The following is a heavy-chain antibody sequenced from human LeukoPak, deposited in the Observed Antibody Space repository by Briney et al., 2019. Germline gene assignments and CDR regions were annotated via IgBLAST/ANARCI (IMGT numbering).Heavy chain of an antibody. CDR2: ISTSGSTI. D-gene: IGHD3-22*01. CDR3: ARVGVVNFDY. Sequence: GGSLRLSCAASGFTFSSYEMNWVRQAPGKGLEWVSYISTSGSTIYYADSVKGRFTISRDNAKNSLYLQMNSPRAEDTAVYYCARVGVVNFDYWGQGTLVTVSS. V-gene: IGHV3-48*03. CDR1: GFTFSSYE. J-gene: IGHJ4*02.